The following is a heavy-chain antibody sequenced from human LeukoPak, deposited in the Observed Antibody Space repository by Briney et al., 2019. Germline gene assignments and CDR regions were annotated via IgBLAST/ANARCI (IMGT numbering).Heavy chain of an antibody. CDR3: ARGPPNWGYDY. Sequence: ASVKVSCKASGYTFISYDLNWVRQATGQRPEWMGWMSPNSGDTGYAQKFQDRVTMTRNTSISTAYMELSSLRSDDTAVYYCARGPPNWGYDYWGPGTLVTVSS. D-gene: IGHD7-27*01. CDR2: MSPNSGDT. V-gene: IGHV1-8*01. CDR1: GYTFISYD. J-gene: IGHJ4*02.